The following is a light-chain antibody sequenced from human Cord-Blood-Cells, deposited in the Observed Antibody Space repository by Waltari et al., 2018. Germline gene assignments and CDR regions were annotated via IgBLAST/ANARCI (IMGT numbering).Light chain of an antibody. CDR2: EVS. CDR3: MQGIHRPIT. CDR1: HSLLHGDGKTY. Sequence: DIVMTQPTLSLSVTPGQPASTSSKSSHSLLHGDGKTYLYWYLQKTGLSPQLLSHEVSRRFSGMPERLSGSGSGRVFTLKISWVEADDVGVYYCMQGIHRPITFGQGTRLEIK. J-gene: IGKJ5*01. V-gene: IGKV2-29*02.